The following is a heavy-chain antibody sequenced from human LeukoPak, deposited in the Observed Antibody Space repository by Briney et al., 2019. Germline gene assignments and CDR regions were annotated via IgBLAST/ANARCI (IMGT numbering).Heavy chain of an antibody. CDR3: ANGYYDSSGSLDY. CDR1: GFTFSSYG. V-gene: IGHV3-30*02. D-gene: IGHD3-22*01. CDR2: IWYDGSNK. Sequence: GGSLRLSCAASGFTFSSYGMHWVRQAPGKGLEWVAVIWYDGSNKYYADSVKGRFTISRDNSKNTLYLQMNSLRAEDTAVYYCANGYYDSSGSLDYWGQGTLVTVSS. J-gene: IGHJ4*02.